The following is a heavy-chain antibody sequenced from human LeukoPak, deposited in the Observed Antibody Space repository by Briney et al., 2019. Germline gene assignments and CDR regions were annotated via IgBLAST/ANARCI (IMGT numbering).Heavy chain of an antibody. CDR3: ARSETPPGTFGGVIDY. V-gene: IGHV3-7*01. J-gene: IGHJ4*02. CDR2: IKQDGSEK. D-gene: IGHD3-16*02. CDR1: GFTFSSYW. Sequence: PGGSLRLSCAASGFTFSSYWMSWVRQAPGKGLEWVANIKQDGSEKYYVDSVKGRFTISRDNAKNSLYLQMNSLRAEDTAVYYCARSETPPGTFGGVIDYWGQGTLVTVSS.